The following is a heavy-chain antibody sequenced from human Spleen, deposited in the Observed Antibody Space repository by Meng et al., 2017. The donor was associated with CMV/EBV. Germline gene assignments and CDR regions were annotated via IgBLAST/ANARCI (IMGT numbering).Heavy chain of an antibody. CDR2: SRDNASSYTT. Sequence: SAITLSDRYMAWVRQSPGKGLEWVARSRDNASSYTTEYAASVTGRFTISRDDSNNSLYLQMNSLKIEDTAVYYCTRESLATRYFDLWGRGTLVTVPQ. CDR1: AITLSDRY. J-gene: IGHJ2*01. CDR3: TRESLATRYFDL. D-gene: IGHD6-6*01. V-gene: IGHV3-72*01.